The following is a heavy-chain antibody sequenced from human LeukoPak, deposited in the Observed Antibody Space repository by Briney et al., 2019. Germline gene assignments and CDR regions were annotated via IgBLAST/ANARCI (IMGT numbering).Heavy chain of an antibody. Sequence: GGSLRLSCAASGFTFSSYGMHWVRQAPGKGLEWVAFIRYDGSNKYYADSVKGRFTISRDNSKNTLYLQMNSLRAEDTAVYYCAKEGIAAAGTLHWGQGTLVTVSS. V-gene: IGHV3-30*02. CDR3: AKEGIAAAGTLH. CDR2: IRYDGSNK. D-gene: IGHD6-13*01. J-gene: IGHJ4*02. CDR1: GFTFSSYG.